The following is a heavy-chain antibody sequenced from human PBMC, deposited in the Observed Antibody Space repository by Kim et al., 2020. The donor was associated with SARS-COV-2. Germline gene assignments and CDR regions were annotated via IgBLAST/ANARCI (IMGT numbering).Heavy chain of an antibody. J-gene: IGHJ4*02. Sequence: ETLSLTCTVSGGSISSYYWSWIRQPPGKGLEWIGYISYSGSTNYNPSLKSRVTISVDTSKNQFSLKLSSVTAADTAVYYCASGSLYDSSGYCFDYWGQGTLVTVSS. CDR2: ISYSGST. D-gene: IGHD3-22*01. CDR1: GGSISSYY. CDR3: ASGSLYDSSGYCFDY. V-gene: IGHV4-59*01.